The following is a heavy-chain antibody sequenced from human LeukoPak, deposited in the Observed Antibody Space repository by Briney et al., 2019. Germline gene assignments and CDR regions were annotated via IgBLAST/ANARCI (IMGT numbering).Heavy chain of an antibody. V-gene: IGHV3-33*01. CDR2: IWYDGSKK. CDR1: GLTFSSYG. J-gene: IGHJ4*02. Sequence: PGRSLRLSCAASGLTFSSYGMHWVRQAPGKGLEWVAVIWYDGSKKYYADSVKGRFTISRDNSKNTLYLQMNSLRAEDTAVYYCKTYYYDSSGHAFDYWGQGTLVTVSS. D-gene: IGHD3-22*01. CDR3: KTYYYDSSGHAFDY.